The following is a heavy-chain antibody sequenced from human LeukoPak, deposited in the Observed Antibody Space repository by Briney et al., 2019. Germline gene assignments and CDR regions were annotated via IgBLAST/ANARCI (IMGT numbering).Heavy chain of an antibody. D-gene: IGHD6-13*01. Sequence: ASVKVSCKVSGYTLTELSMHWVRQAPGKGLEWMGGFDPEDGETIYAQKFQGRVTMTEDTSTDTAYMELSSLRSEDTAVYYCTFTRYSSRWYMKGDYWGQGTLVTVSS. CDR2: FDPEDGET. CDR3: TFTRYSSRWYMKGDY. CDR1: GYTLTELS. J-gene: IGHJ4*02. V-gene: IGHV1-24*01.